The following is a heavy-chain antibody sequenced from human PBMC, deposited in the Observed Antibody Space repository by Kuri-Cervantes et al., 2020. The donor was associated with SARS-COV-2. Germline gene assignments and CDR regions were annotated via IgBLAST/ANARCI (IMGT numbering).Heavy chain of an antibody. Sequence: GGSLRLSCAASGFSVSGKFISWLRQAPGKGLEWVSIVYLDGRTDYADSVKGRFTISRDNSKNTVYLQLNSLRVEDTAVYYCGKMYNLQVDYWGQGTWVTVSS. V-gene: IGHV3-53*01. D-gene: IGHD1-1*01. CDR1: GFSVSGKF. CDR2: VYLDGRT. J-gene: IGHJ4*02. CDR3: GKMYNLQVDY.